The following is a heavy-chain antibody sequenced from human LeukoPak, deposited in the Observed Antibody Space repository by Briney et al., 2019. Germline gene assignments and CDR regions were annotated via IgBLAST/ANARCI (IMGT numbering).Heavy chain of an antibody. J-gene: IGHJ4*02. CDR3: ARESTTVAGTFDY. Sequence: SETLSLTCTVSGGSISSYYWSWIRQPPGKGLEWIGNIYDSGSTNYNPSLKSRVTISVDTSKNQFSLKLSSVTAADTAMYYCARESTTVAGTFDYWGQGTMVTVSS. CDR2: IYDSGST. D-gene: IGHD6-19*01. V-gene: IGHV4-59*12. CDR1: GGSISSYY.